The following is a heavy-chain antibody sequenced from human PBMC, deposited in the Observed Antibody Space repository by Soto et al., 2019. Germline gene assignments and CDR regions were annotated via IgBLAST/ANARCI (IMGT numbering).Heavy chain of an antibody. CDR2: ISGSGGST. J-gene: IGHJ6*02. CDR1: GFTFSSYA. CDR3: AKSGSSSWSYYYYYGMDV. D-gene: IGHD6-13*01. V-gene: IGHV3-23*01. Sequence: GGSLRLSCAASGFTFSSYAMSWVRQAPGKGLEWVSAISGSGGSTYYADSVKGRFTISRDNSKNTLYLQMNSLRAEDTAVYYCAKSGSSSWSYYYYYGMDVWGQGTTVTVSS.